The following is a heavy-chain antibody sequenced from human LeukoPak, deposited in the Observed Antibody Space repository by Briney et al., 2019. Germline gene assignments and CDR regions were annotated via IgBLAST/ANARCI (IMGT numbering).Heavy chain of an antibody. CDR3: ARDYDRYYMDV. CDR1: GFTFSSYW. V-gene: IGHV3-74*01. CDR2: INTEASST. J-gene: IGHJ6*03. D-gene: IGHD3-3*01. Sequence: GGSLRLSCAASGFTFSSYWMHWVRQAPGKGLVWVSRINTEASSTSYADSVKGRFTISRDNAKNTLYLQMNSLRPEDTAVYYCARDYDRYYMDVWGEGTTVTVSS.